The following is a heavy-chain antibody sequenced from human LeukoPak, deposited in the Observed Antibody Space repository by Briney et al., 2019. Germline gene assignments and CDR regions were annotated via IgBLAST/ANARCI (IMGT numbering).Heavy chain of an antibody. V-gene: IGHV1-2*02. D-gene: IGHD3-22*01. CDR2: INPNSGGT. J-gene: IGHJ4*02. Sequence: GASVKVSCKASGYTFTSYYMHWVRQAPGQGLEWMGWINPNSGGTNYAQKFQGRVTMTRDTSISTAYMELSRLRSDDTAVYYCARVARLTYYYDSSGMTDYWGQGTLVTVSS. CDR1: GYTFTSYY. CDR3: ARVARLTYYYDSSGMTDY.